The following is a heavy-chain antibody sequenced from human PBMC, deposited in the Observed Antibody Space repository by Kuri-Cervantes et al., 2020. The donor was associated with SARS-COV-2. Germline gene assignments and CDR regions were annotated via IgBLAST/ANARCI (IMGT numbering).Heavy chain of an antibody. CDR1: GGSFSGYY. D-gene: IGHD5-24*01. V-gene: IGHV4-34*01. CDR3: ARALEPYYYGMDV. J-gene: IGHJ6*02. CDR2: INHSGST. Sequence: SQTLSLTCAVYGGSFSGYYWSWIRQPPGKGLEWIGEINHSGSTNYNPSLKSRVTISVDTAKNQFSLKLSSVTAADTAVYYCARALEPYYYGMDVWGQGTTVTVSS.